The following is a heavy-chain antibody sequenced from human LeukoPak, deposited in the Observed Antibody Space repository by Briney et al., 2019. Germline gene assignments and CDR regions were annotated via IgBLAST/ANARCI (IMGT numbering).Heavy chain of an antibody. V-gene: IGHV3-66*02. Sequence: GRSLRLSCAASGFTFSSYGMHWVRQAPGKGLEWVSVIYSGGSTYYADSVKGRFTISRDNFKNTLYLQMNSLRAEDTAVYYCARVNEGAFDYWGQGTLVTVSS. D-gene: IGHD1-26*01. J-gene: IGHJ4*02. CDR3: ARVNEGAFDY. CDR2: IYSGGST. CDR1: GFTFSSYG.